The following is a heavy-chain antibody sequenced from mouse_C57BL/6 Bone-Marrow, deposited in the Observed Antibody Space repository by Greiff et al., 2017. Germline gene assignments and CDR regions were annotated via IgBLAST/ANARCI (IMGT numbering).Heavy chain of an antibody. D-gene: IGHD1-1*01. J-gene: IGHJ3*01. V-gene: IGHV1-55*01. CDR1: GYTFTSYW. CDR2: IYPGSGST. Sequence: VQLQQPGAELVKPGASVKMSCKASGYTFTSYWITWVKQRPGQGLEWIGDIYPGSGSTNYNEKFKSKATLTVDTSSSTAYMQLSSLTSEDSALYYCARLGGYGSSSFRAYWGQGTLVTVSA. CDR3: ARLGGYGSSSFRAY.